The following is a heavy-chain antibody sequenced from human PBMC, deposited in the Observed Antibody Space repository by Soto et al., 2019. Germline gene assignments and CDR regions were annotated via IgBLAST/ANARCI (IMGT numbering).Heavy chain of an antibody. Sequence: SETLSLTCTVSGGSMNSYYWSWIRQPTGKGLEWIGYISHSGTTSYNPSLKSRLTISLNTSKNQFSLKLRSVSAADTAVYYCARGTRATQYYFYFYGRDGWGQGTTVTVS. J-gene: IGHJ6*02. V-gene: IGHV4-59*01. CDR3: ARGTRATQYYFYFYGRDG. CDR1: GGSMNSYY. CDR2: ISHSGTT. D-gene: IGHD3-10*01.